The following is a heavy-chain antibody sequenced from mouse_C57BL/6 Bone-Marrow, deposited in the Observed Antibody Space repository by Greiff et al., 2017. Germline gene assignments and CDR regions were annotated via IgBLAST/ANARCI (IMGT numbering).Heavy chain of an antibody. V-gene: IGHV14-3*01. J-gene: IGHJ3*01. CDR1: GFHIKNTY. Sequence: EVMLVESVAELVRPGASVKLSCTASGFHIKNTYMHWVKQRPEQGLEWIGRIDPANGNTKYAPKFQGKATITADTSSNTAYLQLSSLTSEYTAIYYCARGRFAYWGQGTLVTVS. CDR2: IDPANGNT. D-gene: IGHD3-3*01. CDR3: ARGRFAY.